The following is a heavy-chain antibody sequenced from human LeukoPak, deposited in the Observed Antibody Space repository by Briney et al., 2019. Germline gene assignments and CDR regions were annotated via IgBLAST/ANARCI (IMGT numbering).Heavy chain of an antibody. CDR3: VRGFLQWLY. J-gene: IGHJ4*02. V-gene: IGHV3-7*04. CDR2: INPDGSNM. CDR1: GFSFSSYW. D-gene: IGHD3-3*01. Sequence: GGSLRLSCAASGFSFSSYWMSWVCQAPGKGLEWVANINPDGSNMLYVDSVKGRFTISRDNAKNSLYLQMNNLRAEDTAVYFCVRGFLQWLYWGQGTLVTVSS.